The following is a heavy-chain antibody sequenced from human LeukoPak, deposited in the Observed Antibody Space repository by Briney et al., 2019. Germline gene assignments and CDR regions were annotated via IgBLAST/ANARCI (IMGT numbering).Heavy chain of an antibody. J-gene: IGHJ4*02. V-gene: IGHV3-23*01. D-gene: IGHD4-23*01. CDR1: GSTFSSHT. CDR2: ISGSYT. Sequence: GGSLRLSCAASGSTFSSHTMNWVRQAPGKGLAWVSAISGSYTYYADSVKGRFTISRDNSKNTLYLQMNSLRAEDTAVYYCAKNTKPTLVTPDFWGQGTLVTVSS. CDR3: AKNTKPTLVTPDF.